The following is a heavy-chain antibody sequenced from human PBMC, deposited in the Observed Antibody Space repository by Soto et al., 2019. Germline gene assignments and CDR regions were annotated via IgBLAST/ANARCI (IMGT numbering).Heavy chain of an antibody. Sequence: HPVGSLRLSCASSVFAVSANYVSCVRQSPGKGLEWVSLIYTDGTTYYADSVKGRFTFSRDNSKNSLYLQMNSLRAEDTAVYYCTRVSSTLNDNFFDPWGPGTLVTGS. J-gene: IGHJ5*02. V-gene: IGHV3-53*01. CDR1: VFAVSANY. D-gene: IGHD6-6*01. CDR3: TRVSSTLNDNFFDP. CDR2: IYTDGTT.